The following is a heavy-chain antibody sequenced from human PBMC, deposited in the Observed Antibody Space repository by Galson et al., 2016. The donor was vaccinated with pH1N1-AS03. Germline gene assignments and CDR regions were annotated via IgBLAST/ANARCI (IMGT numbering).Heavy chain of an antibody. Sequence: SLRLSCAASGFNFINYAMTWVRQTPGKGLEWVSSADGVGAYTFYEDSVRGRFTISRDNSKNTVYLQMNNLKAEDTAIYYCAKDRLRSGGMWGQGTLVTVSS. J-gene: IGHJ4*02. CDR2: ADGVGAYT. CDR1: GFNFINYA. CDR3: AKDRLRSGGM. D-gene: IGHD2-15*01. V-gene: IGHV3-23*01.